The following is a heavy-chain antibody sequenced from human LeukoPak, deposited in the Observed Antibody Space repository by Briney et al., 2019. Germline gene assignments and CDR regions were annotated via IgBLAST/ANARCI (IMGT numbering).Heavy chain of an antibody. J-gene: IGHJ3*02. CDR2: IYYSGST. D-gene: IGHD3-22*01. Sequence: PSETLSLTCTVSGGSISSGDYYWSWLRQPPGTGLEWIGYIYYSGSTYYNPSLKSRVTISVDTSKNQFSLKLSSVTAADTAVYYCARAKYYYDSSGYHDAFDIWGQGTMVTVSS. CDR1: GGSISSGDYY. CDR3: ARAKYYYDSSGYHDAFDI. V-gene: IGHV4-30-4*08.